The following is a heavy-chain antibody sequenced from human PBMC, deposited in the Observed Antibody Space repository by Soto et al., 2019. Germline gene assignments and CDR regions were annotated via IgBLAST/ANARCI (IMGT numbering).Heavy chain of an antibody. CDR1: GFTFSSYW. D-gene: IGHD3-10*01. CDR2: IKQDSSET. Sequence: EVLLVESGGGLVQPGGSLRLSCAASGFTFSSYWMSWARQGPGKGLEWVAVIKQDSSETYYVDSVKGRFTVSRDNAANSLYLQMSSLRVEDTAVYYCAGWGGLHSNYWGQGALVTVSS. V-gene: IGHV3-7*03. J-gene: IGHJ4*02. CDR3: AGWGGLHSNY.